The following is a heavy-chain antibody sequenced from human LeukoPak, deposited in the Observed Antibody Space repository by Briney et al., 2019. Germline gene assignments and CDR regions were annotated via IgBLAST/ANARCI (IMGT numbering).Heavy chain of an antibody. V-gene: IGHV3-53*01. CDR1: GFTVSSNY. CDR2: IYSGGST. CDR3: ARDGSYYYYYGMDV. Sequence: PGGSLRLSCAASGFTVSSNYMSWVRQAPGKGLEWVSVIYSGGSTYYADSVKGRFTISRDNSKNTLYLQMNSLRAEDTAVYYCARDGSYYYYYGMDVWGQGTTVTVSS. D-gene: IGHD3-10*01. J-gene: IGHJ6*02.